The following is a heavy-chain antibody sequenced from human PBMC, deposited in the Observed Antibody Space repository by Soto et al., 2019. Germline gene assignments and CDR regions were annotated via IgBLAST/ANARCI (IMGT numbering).Heavy chain of an antibody. CDR2: INHSGST. CDR1: GGSFSDYY. D-gene: IGHD3-10*01. J-gene: IGHJ5*02. V-gene: IGHV4-34*01. CDR3: AREVWGSGRIRFDP. Sequence: QVQLQQWGAGLLKPSETLSLTCAVYGGSFSDYYWSWIRQPPGKGLEWIGEINHSGSTNYNPSLKSRVTISVDTSMIQSSLKQSSVTAADTAVYYCAREVWGSGRIRFDPWGQGTLVTVSS.